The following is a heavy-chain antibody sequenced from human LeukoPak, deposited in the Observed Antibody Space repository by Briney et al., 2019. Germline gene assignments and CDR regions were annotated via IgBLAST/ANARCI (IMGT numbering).Heavy chain of an antibody. V-gene: IGHV3-23*01. CDR2: ISGSGDTT. Sequence: GGSLRLSCAASGFTFSTYGMNWVRQAPGKGREWVSAISGSGDTTYYADSVKGRFTISRDNSTNTLYLEIHSLRAEDAAVYNCAKDHNYASGSSYLVGPHYYYMDVWGKGTTVTISS. CDR3: AKDHNYASGSSYLVGPHYYYMDV. CDR1: GFTFSTYG. J-gene: IGHJ6*03. D-gene: IGHD3-10*01.